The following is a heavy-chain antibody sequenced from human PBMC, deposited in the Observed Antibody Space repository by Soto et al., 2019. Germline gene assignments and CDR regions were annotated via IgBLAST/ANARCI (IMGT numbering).Heavy chain of an antibody. J-gene: IGHJ6*03. V-gene: IGHV1-18*01. CDR2: ISAYNGNT. Sequence: ASVKVSCKASGYTFTSYGISWVRQAPGQGLEWMGWISAYNGNTNYAQKLQGRVTMTTDTSTSTAYMELRSLRSDDTAVYFCASLYCSITSCYVSYYMDVWGKGTTVTVSS. D-gene: IGHD2-2*01. CDR3: ASLYCSITSCYVSYYMDV. CDR1: GYTFTSYG.